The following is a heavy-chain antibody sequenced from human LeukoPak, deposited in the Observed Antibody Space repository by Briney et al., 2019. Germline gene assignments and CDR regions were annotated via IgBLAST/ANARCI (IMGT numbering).Heavy chain of an antibody. CDR1: GGTFSSYA. CDR2: IIPILGIA. V-gene: IGHV1-69*04. J-gene: IGHJ5*02. D-gene: IGHD5-18*01. Sequence: SVKVSCKASGGTFSSYAISWVRQAPGQGLEWMGRIIPILGIANYAQKFQGRVTITADKSTSTAYMELSSLRSEDTAVYYCARGIQLKGFDPWGQGTLVTVSS. CDR3: ARGIQLKGFDP.